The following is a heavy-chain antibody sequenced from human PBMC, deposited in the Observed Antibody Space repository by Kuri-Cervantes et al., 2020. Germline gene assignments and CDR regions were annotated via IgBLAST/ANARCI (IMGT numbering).Heavy chain of an antibody. D-gene: IGHD2-21*02. Sequence: GESLKISCVASGFTFSSYWMSWVRQAPGKGLEWVANIKQDGSEKYYVDSLKGRFTISRDNARNSLYLQMNSLRVDDTGIYYCARDANCVGACSPYFDYWGQGIMVTVSS. CDR3: ARDANCVGACSPYFDY. CDR1: GFTFSSYW. V-gene: IGHV3-7*01. CDR2: IKQDGSEK. J-gene: IGHJ4*02.